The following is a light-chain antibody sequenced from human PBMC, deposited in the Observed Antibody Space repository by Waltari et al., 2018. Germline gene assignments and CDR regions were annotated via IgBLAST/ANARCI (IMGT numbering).Light chain of an antibody. CDR1: QSIISW. Sequence: DIQMTQSPSTLSASVGDRVTITCRASQSIISWLAWYQQKPGKAPKLLIYKASNLESGVPSRFSGSGSGTEFTLTISSLDPEDFATYYCQQYHRYLVTIGQGTKLDIK. CDR3: QQYHRYLVT. CDR2: KAS. J-gene: IGKJ2*01. V-gene: IGKV1-5*03.